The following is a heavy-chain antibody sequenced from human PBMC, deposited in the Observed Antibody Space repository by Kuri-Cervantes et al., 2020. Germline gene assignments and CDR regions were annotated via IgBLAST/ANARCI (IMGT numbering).Heavy chain of an antibody. J-gene: IGHJ6*02. V-gene: IGHV1-8*02. D-gene: IGHD3-3*01. CDR2: MNPNSGNT. CDR1: GYTFTSYG. CDR3: ARGPDFWSGYYSSYYGMDV. Sequence: ASVKVSCKASGYTFTSYGISWVRQAPGQGLEWMGWMNPNSGNTGYAQKFQGRVTMTRNTSISTAYMELSSLRSEDTAVYYCARGPDFWSGYYSSYYGMDVWGQETTVTVSS.